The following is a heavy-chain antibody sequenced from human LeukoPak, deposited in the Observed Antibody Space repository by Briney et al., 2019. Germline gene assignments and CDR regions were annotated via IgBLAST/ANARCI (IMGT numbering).Heavy chain of an antibody. D-gene: IGHD3-10*01. CDR3: ARDLRLYGSGSSSGSVDY. CDR1: GGSISSSSYY. CDR2: IYYSGST. Sequence: SETLSLTCTVSGGSISSSSYYWGWIRQPPGKGLEWIGSIYYSGSTYYNPSLKSRVAISVDTSKNQFSLKLSSVTAADTAVYYCARDLRLYGSGSSSGSVDYWGQGTLVTVSS. V-gene: IGHV4-39*07. J-gene: IGHJ4*02.